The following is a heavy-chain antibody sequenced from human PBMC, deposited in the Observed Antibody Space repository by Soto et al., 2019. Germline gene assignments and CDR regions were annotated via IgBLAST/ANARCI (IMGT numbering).Heavy chain of an antibody. J-gene: IGHJ4*02. D-gene: IGHD2-15*01. Sequence: SETLSLTCTVSGGSVSSGDFYWSWIRQPPGKGLEWIGNIYYSGSTNYNPSLKSRATISVDTSQNQCSLNLSSVTAADTAVYYCARSGGSFNFDYWAQGTLVTVSS. CDR3: ARSGGSFNFDY. CDR2: IYYSGST. V-gene: IGHV4-61*08. CDR1: GGSVSSGDFY.